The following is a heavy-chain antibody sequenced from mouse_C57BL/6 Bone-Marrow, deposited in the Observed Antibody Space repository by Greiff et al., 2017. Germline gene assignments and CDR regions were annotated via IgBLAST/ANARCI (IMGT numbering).Heavy chain of an antibody. Sequence: QVQLQQPGAELVKPGASVKMSCKASGYTFTSYWITWVKQRPGQGLEWIGDIYPGSGSTNYNEKFKSKATLTVDTSSSTAYMQLSSLTSEDSAVYYCARSFYGYDDWLAYWGQGTLVTVSA. V-gene: IGHV1-55*01. D-gene: IGHD2-2*01. CDR3: ARSFYGYDDWLAY. CDR2: IYPGSGST. J-gene: IGHJ3*01. CDR1: GYTFTSYW.